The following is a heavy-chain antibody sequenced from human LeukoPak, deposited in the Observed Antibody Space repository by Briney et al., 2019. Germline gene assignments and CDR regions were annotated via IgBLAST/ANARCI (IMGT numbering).Heavy chain of an antibody. D-gene: IGHD2-21*02. V-gene: IGHV1-2*02. CDR3: ASSNCGGDCPHSPDFDY. CDR1: GYTFTGYY. J-gene: IGHJ4*02. Sequence: ASVKVSCKASGYTFTGYYMHWVRQAPGQGLERMGWINPNSGGTNYAQKFQGRVTMTRDTSISTAYMELSRLRSDDTAVYYCASSNCGGDCPHSPDFDYWGQGTLVTVSS. CDR2: INPNSGGT.